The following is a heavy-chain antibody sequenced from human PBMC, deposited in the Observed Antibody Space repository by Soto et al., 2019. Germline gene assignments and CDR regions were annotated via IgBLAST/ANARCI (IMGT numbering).Heavy chain of an antibody. V-gene: IGHV3-33*01. CDR1: GFTFSSYG. CDR2: IWYDGSNK. CDR3: ARDRGIVVVDAFDI. D-gene: IGHD3-22*01. Sequence: QVQLVESGGGVVQPGRSLRLSCAASGFTFSSYGMHWVRQAPGKGLEWVAVIWYDGSNKYYADSVKGRFTISRDNSKNTLYLQTNSLRAEDTAVYYCARDRGIVVVDAFDIWGQGTMVTVFS. J-gene: IGHJ3*02.